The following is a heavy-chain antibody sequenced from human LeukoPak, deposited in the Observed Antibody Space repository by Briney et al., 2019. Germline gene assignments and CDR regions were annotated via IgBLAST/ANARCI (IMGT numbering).Heavy chain of an antibody. D-gene: IGHD2-2*01. CDR3: AREVVPAATARYGMDV. J-gene: IGHJ6*02. Sequence: SETLSLTCAVYGGSFSGYYWSWIRQPPVKGLEWIGEINHSGSTNYNPSLKSRVTISVDTSKNQFSLKLSSVTAADTAVYYCAREVVPAATARYGMDVWGQGTTVTVSS. V-gene: IGHV4-34*01. CDR2: INHSGST. CDR1: GGSFSGYY.